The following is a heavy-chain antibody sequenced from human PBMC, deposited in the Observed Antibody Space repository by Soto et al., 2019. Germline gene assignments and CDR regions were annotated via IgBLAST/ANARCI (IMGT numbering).Heavy chain of an antibody. CDR2: INQDGSER. J-gene: IGHJ4*02. CDR3: ARDPQPRGWYHEISCSFDY. V-gene: IGHV3-7*03. Sequence: GSLRLCCAASGFIFSSYWMSWVRQVPGKGLEWVADINQDGSERYYVDSVKGRFTMSRDNGENSMYLQIHSLRAEDTAVYYCARDPQPRGWYHEISCSFDYWGQGTLVTVSS. CDR1: GFIFSSYW. D-gene: IGHD2-15*01.